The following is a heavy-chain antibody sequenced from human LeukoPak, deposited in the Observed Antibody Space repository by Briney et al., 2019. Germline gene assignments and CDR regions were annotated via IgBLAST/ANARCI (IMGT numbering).Heavy chain of an antibody. CDR3: ARLAVPPGNRGWYYEQ. V-gene: IGHV3-7*03. CDR2: INQGGSER. D-gene: IGHD2-2*01. Sequence: GGSLRLSCAASGFIFRDYWMSWVRQGPGEGPEGVANINQGGSERYYVDSVKGRFTISRDNAKNSLDLQMNSLRVEDTAIYYCARLAVPPGNRGWYYEQWGQGTLVTVSS. J-gene: IGHJ4*02. CDR1: GFIFRDYW.